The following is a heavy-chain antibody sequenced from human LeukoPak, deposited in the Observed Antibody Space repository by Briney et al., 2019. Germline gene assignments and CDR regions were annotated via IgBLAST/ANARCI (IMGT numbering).Heavy chain of an antibody. CDR1: GGFISSYY. CDR2: MHDRGRT. CDR3: ARDAPTAYCIGGTCYFDY. V-gene: IGHV4-59*01. J-gene: IGHJ4*02. Sequence: PSETLSLTCTVSGGFISSYYWSWIRQPPGKGLEWIGYMHDRGRTNYNPSLKSRVTISVDTSKNPFSLKLSSVTAADTAVYYCARDAPTAYCIGGTCYFDYWGQGTLVTVSS. D-gene: IGHD2-15*01.